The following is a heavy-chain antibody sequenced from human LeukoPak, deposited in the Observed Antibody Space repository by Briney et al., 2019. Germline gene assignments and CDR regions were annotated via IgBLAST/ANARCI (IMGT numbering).Heavy chain of an antibody. Sequence: PGKSLRLSCAASGFTFSNYAMYWVRQAPGKGLEWVAVISYDGSNKYYADSVKGRFTISRDNSKNTLYLQMNSLRAEDTAVYYCAKGPYGAKAFDIWGQGTMVTVSS. V-gene: IGHV3-30-3*01. CDR1: GFTFSNYA. J-gene: IGHJ3*02. CDR2: ISYDGSNK. D-gene: IGHD4-17*01. CDR3: AKGPYGAKAFDI.